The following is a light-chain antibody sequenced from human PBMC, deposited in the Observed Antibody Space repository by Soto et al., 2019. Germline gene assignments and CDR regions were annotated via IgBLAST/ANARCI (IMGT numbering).Light chain of an antibody. V-gene: IGLV1-40*01. J-gene: IGLJ2*01. Sequence: QPLLTQPPSVSGAPGQRVTISCTGSSSNIGAGYDVHWYQQLPGTAPKLLIYGNSNRPSGVPDRFSGSKSGTSASLAITGLQAEDEADYYCQSYDSSLPYVVFGGGTKLTVL. CDR3: QSYDSSLPYVV. CDR1: SSNIGAGYD. CDR2: GNS.